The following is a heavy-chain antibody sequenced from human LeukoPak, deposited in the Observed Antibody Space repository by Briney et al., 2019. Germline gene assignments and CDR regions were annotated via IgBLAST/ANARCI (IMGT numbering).Heavy chain of an antibody. CDR2: IYTSGST. D-gene: IGHD1-26*01. J-gene: IGHJ5*02. CDR3: ARDKVGATFSVWFDP. Sequence: PSETLSLTCAVYGGSFSGYYWSWIRQPAGKGLEWIGRIYTSGSTNYNPSLKSRVTMSVDTSKNQFSLKLSSVTAADTAVYYCARDKVGATFSVWFDPWGQGTLVTVSS. CDR1: GGSFSGYY. V-gene: IGHV4-4*07.